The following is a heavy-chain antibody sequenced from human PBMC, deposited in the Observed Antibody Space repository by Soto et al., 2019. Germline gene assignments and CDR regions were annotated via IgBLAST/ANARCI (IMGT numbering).Heavy chain of an antibody. CDR1: GFTFSSYA. D-gene: IGHD6-6*01. CDR2: ISGSGGST. J-gene: IGHJ5*02. V-gene: IGHV3-23*01. CDR3: AKDPNYGRLEYGSSFPQGWFDP. Sequence: GGSLRLSCAASGFTFSSYAMSWVRQAPGKGLEWVSAISGSGGSTYYADSVKGRFTISRDNSKNTLYLQMNSLRAEDTAVYYCAKDPNYGRLEYGSSFPQGWFDPWGQGTLVTVSS.